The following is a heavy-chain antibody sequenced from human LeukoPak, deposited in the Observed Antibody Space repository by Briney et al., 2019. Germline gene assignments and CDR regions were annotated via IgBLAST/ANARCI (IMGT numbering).Heavy chain of an antibody. Sequence: GGSLRLSCAASGFTFSSYAMSWVRQAPGKGLEWVSGISGSGGSTYYADSVKGRFTISRDNSKNTLYLQMNSLRAEDTAVYYCAKDLSSSWFYYFDYWGQGTLVTVSS. D-gene: IGHD6-13*01. CDR2: ISGSGGST. CDR3: AKDLSSSWFYYFDY. CDR1: GFTFSSYA. J-gene: IGHJ4*02. V-gene: IGHV3-23*01.